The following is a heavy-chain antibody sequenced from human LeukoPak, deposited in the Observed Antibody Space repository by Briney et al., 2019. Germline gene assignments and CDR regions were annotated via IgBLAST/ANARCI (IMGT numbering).Heavy chain of an antibody. CDR1: GGSISSSSYY. CDR2: IYYSGST. CDR3: ARLYWGLGAFDI. Sequence: PSETLSLTCTVSGGSISSSSYYWGWIRQPPGKGREWIGSIYYSGSTYYNPSLKSRVTISVDTSKNHFSLKLSSVTAADTAVYYCARLYWGLGAFDIWGQGTMVTVSS. D-gene: IGHD3-16*01. V-gene: IGHV4-39*02. J-gene: IGHJ3*02.